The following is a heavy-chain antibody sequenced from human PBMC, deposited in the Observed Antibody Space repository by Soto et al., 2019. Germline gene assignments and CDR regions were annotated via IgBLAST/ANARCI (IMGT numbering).Heavy chain of an antibody. V-gene: IGHV5-51*01. CDR2: IYPGDSNT. CDR1: GYSFTSYW. CDR3: ARHVSLAGFDT. D-gene: IGHD3-16*02. Sequence: GESLKISCKSSGYSFTSYWIGWVRQMPGKGLEWMGIIYPGDSNTKYSPSFQGQVTISADKSISTAFLQWSSLKASDTAMYYCARHVSLAGFDTWGQGTLVTVSS. J-gene: IGHJ5*02.